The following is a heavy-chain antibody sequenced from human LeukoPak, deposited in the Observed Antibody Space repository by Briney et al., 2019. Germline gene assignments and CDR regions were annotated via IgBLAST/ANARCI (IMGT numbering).Heavy chain of an antibody. CDR3: ARAPLEYSSSWGPYYYYMDV. CDR2: IIPIFGTA. CDR1: GGTFSSYA. Sequence: SVMVSCKASGGTFSSYAISWVRQAPGQGLEWMGGIIPIFGTANYAQKFQGRVTISTDESTSTAYMELSSLRSEDTAVYYCARAPLEYSSSWGPYYYYMDVWGKGTTVTVSS. J-gene: IGHJ6*03. V-gene: IGHV1-69*05. D-gene: IGHD6-6*01.